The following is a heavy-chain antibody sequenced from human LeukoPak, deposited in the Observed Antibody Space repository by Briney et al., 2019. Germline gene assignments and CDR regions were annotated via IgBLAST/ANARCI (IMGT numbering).Heavy chain of an antibody. CDR2: MNPKSGNT. J-gene: IGHJ6*03. CDR1: GYTFTSYD. Sequence: ASVKVFCKASGYTFTSYDINWVRQATGQGLEWMGWMNPKSGNTGYAQKFQGRVTMTRNTSISTAYMELSSLRSEDTAVYYCARGLGSSWSYYYYYYYMDVWGKGTTVTISS. V-gene: IGHV1-8*01. CDR3: ARGLGSSWSYYYYYYYMDV. D-gene: IGHD6-13*01.